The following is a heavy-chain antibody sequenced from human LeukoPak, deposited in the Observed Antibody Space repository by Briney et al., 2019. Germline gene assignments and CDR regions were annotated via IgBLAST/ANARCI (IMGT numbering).Heavy chain of an antibody. J-gene: IGHJ6*04. CDR1: DDSISTSSHY. CDR3: ARDRAVGYDFWSGYYSDV. D-gene: IGHD3/OR15-3a*01. CDR2: ISDSGNT. Sequence: SETLSLTCTVSDDSISTSSHYWGWIRQPPGKGLEWIGSISDSGNTYYNPSLKTRVTISVDTSEIQFSLKLTSVTAADTAVYYCARDRAVGYDFWSGYYSDVWGKGTTVIVSS. V-gene: IGHV4-39*07.